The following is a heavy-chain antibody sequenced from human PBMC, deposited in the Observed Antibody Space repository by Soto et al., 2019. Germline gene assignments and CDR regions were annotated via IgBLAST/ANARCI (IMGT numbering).Heavy chain of an antibody. CDR2: IVVGSGNT. Sequence: SLKVSCKASGFTYTSSAVQWVLQARGQRLEWIGWIVVGSGNTNYAQKFQERVTITRDMSTSTAYMELSSLRSEDTAVFYCVSDSVGDADCFDYWGQGTLVTVSS. V-gene: IGHV1-58*01. CDR1: GFTYTSSA. D-gene: IGHD2-15*01. CDR3: VSDSVGDADCFDY. J-gene: IGHJ4*02.